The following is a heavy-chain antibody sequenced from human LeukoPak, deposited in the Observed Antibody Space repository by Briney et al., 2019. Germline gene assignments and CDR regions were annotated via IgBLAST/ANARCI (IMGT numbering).Heavy chain of an antibody. V-gene: IGHV1-69*06. CDR3: ASATLRCSGGSCYEMDV. CDR2: IIPLFGTP. J-gene: IGHJ6*04. D-gene: IGHD2-15*01. Sequence: SVKVSCKASGYTFTSYDINWVRQATGQGLEWMGGIIPLFGTPDYAQKFQDRLTITADKSTSTAYMELSSLRSEDTAVYYCASATLRCSGGSCYEMDVWGKGTTVTVSS. CDR1: GYTFTSYD.